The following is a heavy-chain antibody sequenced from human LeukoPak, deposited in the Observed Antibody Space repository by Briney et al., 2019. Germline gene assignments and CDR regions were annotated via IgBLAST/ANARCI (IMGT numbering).Heavy chain of an antibody. J-gene: IGHJ4*02. D-gene: IGHD2-15*01. CDR1: GFTFSHFW. CDR2: IKKTGSET. Sequence: GGSLRLSCAASGFTFSHFWMSWVRQAPGKGLEWVAYIKKTGSETYYVDSVKGRFTITRDNTRSSLFLQMYSLRAEDTAVYFCAREDGYCSGGNCYSYFDSWGQGTLVTVSS. V-gene: IGHV3-7*01. CDR3: AREDGYCSGGNCYSYFDS.